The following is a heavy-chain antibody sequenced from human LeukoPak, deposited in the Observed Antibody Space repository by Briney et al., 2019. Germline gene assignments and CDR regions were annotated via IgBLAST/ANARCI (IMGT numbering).Heavy chain of an antibody. CDR2: ISTSGGTI. CDR1: GFTFSTYE. V-gene: IGHV3-48*03. CDR3: ARKSSGWYGYFDL. Sequence: GESLRLSCAASGFTFSTYEMNWVRQAPGQGLEWVSYISTSGGTIYYADSVKGRFTISRDNAKNSLYLQMNSLRTEDTAIYYCARKSSGWYGYFDLWGRGTLVPVSS. J-gene: IGHJ2*01. D-gene: IGHD6-19*01.